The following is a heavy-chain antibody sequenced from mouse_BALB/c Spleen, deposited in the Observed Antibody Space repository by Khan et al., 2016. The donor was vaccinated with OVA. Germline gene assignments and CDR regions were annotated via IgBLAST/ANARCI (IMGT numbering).Heavy chain of an antibody. Sequence: QIQLQQSGAELAKPGASVKMSRTASGYTFTSYWMHWIKQRPGQGLEWIGYINPIPGYTDYNQKFKDKATLTADKSSSTAYMQLSSLTSDDSAVYYCARDRIDYWGQGTALTVSS. CDR3: ARDRIDY. CDR2: INPIPGYT. CDR1: GYTFTSYW. V-gene: IGHV1-7*01. J-gene: IGHJ2*01.